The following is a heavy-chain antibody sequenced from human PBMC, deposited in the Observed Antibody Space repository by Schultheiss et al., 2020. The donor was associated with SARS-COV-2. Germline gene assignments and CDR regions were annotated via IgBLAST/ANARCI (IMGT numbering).Heavy chain of an antibody. D-gene: IGHD5-18*01. Sequence: SETLSLTCAVYGGSFSGYYWSWIRQPPGKGLEWIGEINHSGSTNYNASLRSRVTMSVDTSKNQFSLKMSSVTAADTAVYYCARDGVGDTAMVKDYYYGMDVWGQGTTVTVSS. CDR2: INHSGST. V-gene: IGHV4-34*01. J-gene: IGHJ6*02. CDR1: GGSFSGYY. CDR3: ARDGVGDTAMVKDYYYGMDV.